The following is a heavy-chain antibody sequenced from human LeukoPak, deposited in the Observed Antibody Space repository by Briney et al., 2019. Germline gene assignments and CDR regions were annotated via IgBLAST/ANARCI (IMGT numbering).Heavy chain of an antibody. J-gene: IGHJ4*02. V-gene: IGHV1-69*05. CDR3: ASFVLDTWGAFDY. CDR1: GGTFSSYA. Sequence: SVKVSCKASGGTFSSYAISWVRQAPGQGLEWMGGIIPIFGTANYAQKFQGRVTITRDTSASTAYMELSSLRSEDTAVYYCASFVLDTWGAFDYWGQGTLVTVSS. D-gene: IGHD3-3*01. CDR2: IIPIFGTA.